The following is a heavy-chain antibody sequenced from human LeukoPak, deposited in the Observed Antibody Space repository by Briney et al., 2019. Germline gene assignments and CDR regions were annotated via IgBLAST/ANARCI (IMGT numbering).Heavy chain of an antibody. D-gene: IGHD2-15*01. CDR1: GGTFSNYA. CDR3: ARDRGGYCSGGSCYSLYYYYYMDV. V-gene: IGHV1-69*01. Sequence: VASVKVSCKASGGTFSNYAISWVRQAPGQGLEWMGGIIPIFATANYAQKFQGRVTIAADESTSTAYMELSSLRSEDTAVYYCARDRGGYCSGGSCYSLYYYYYMDVWGKGTTVTVSS. CDR2: IIPIFATA. J-gene: IGHJ6*03.